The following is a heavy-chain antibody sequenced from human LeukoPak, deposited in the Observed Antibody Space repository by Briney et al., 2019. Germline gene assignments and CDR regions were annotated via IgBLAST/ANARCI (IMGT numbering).Heavy chain of an antibody. Sequence: ASETLSLTCTVSGGSISSSSYYWGWIRQPPGKGLEWIGSIYYSGSTYYNPSLKSRVTISVDTSKNQFSLKLSSVTAADTAVYYWARGGTQRWYQQLPFDYWGQGTLVTVSS. V-gene: IGHV4-39*07. J-gene: IGHJ4*02. CDR2: IYYSGST. D-gene: IGHD4-23*01. CDR3: ARGGTQRWYQQLPFDY. CDR1: GGSISSSSYY.